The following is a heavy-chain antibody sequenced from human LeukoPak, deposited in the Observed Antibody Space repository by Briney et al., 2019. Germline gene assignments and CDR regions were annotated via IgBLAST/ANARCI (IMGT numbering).Heavy chain of an antibody. CDR3: TVTTREYYYYYGMDV. J-gene: IGHJ6*02. CDR2: IYTSGST. CDR1: GGSISSGSYY. V-gene: IGHV4-61*02. Sequence: SETLSLTCTVSGGSISSGSYYWSWIRQPAGKGLEWIGRIYTSGSTNYNPSLKSRVTMSVDTSKNQFSLKLSSVTAADTAVYYCTVTTREYYYYYGMDVWGQGTTVTVSS. D-gene: IGHD4-17*01.